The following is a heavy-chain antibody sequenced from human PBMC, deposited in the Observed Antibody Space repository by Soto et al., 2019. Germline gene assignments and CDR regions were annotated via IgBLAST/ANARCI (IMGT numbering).Heavy chain of an antibody. D-gene: IGHD3-22*01. CDR3: ARGRFSSGYYYRGLTRFEP. J-gene: IGHJ5*02. Sequence: SEALSGTGPVYVGSVSGYYWGWIRHPPGKGLGWIGEINHIGSTNYNPSIKSRVTISVDTSKNQFSLKQSSVTAADTAVYYCARGRFSSGYYYRGLTRFEPWGQGTLVTVSS. V-gene: IGHV4-34*01. CDR2: INHIGST. CDR1: VGSVSGYY.